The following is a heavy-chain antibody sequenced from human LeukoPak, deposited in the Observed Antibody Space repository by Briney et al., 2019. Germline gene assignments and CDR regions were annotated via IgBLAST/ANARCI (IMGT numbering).Heavy chain of an antibody. CDR2: LSRGCETR. V-gene: IGHV3-23*01. CDR1: GFPFNMFA. J-gene: IGHJ4*02. Sequence: GGSLRLSCTGSGFPFNMFAMNWVRQAPGQGLEWVSGLSRGCETRKYADSVKGRFTVSRDASKNMAFLQMNDLRPEDTAVYYCAKEQRIRHCSEGVCMEGYYFDYWGQGSLVTVSS. D-gene: IGHD2-8*01. CDR3: AKEQRIRHCSEGVCMEGYYFDY.